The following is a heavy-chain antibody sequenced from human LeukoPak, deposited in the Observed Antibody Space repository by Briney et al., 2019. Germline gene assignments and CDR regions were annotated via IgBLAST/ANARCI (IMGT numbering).Heavy chain of an antibody. CDR2: ISAYNGNT. D-gene: IGHD3-3*01. Sequence: ASVKVCCKASGYTFTSYGISWVRQAPGQGLEWMGWISAYNGNTNYAQKLQGRVTMTTDTSTSTAYIELRSLRSDDTAVYYCATAGITIFGVALPADVWGKGTTVTVSS. CDR3: ATAGITIFGVALPADV. CDR1: GYTFTSYG. V-gene: IGHV1-18*01. J-gene: IGHJ6*04.